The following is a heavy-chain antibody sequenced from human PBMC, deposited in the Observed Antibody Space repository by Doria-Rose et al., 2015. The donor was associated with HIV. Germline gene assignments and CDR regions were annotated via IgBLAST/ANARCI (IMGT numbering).Heavy chain of an antibody. CDR2: IFSDDER. D-gene: IGHD6-13*01. J-gene: IGHJ4*02. CDR1: GVSLSSPGMG. V-gene: IGHV2-26*01. Sequence: QVTLKESGPVLVKPTETLTLTCTVSGVSLSSPGMGVGWIRQPPGKALEWPANIFSDDERSYKTSLKSRLTIARGTSKSQVVLTMTDMDPVDTATYYCARIKSSRWYHKYYFDFWGQGTLV. CDR3: ARIKSSRWYHKYYFDF.